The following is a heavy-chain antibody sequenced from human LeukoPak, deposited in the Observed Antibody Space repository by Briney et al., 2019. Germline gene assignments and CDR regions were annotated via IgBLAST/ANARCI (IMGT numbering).Heavy chain of an antibody. V-gene: IGHV3-33*01. D-gene: IGHD4-11*01. J-gene: IGHJ6*04. Sequence: PGGSLRLSCAASGFTFSSYGMHWVRQAPGKGLEWVAVIWYDGSNTYYADSVKGRFTTSRDNSKNTLYLQMNSLRAEDTAIYYCATLLQGDGMDVWGKGATVTVSS. CDR3: ATLLQGDGMDV. CDR2: IWYDGSNT. CDR1: GFTFSSYG.